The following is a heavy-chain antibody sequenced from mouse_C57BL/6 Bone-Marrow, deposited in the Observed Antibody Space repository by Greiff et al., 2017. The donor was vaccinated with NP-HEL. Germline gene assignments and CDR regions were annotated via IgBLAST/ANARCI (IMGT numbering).Heavy chain of an antibody. CDR3: AKGFNWAWFAY. Sequence: EVKLMESGGGLVKPGGSLKLSCAASGFTFSSYALSWVRQPPEKRLAWVATISDGGSYTYYLDNVKGRFTISRDNAKNNLYRQMSNLKSEDTAMYYCAKGFNWAWFAYWGQGTLVTVSA. D-gene: IGHD4-1*01. J-gene: IGHJ3*01. CDR1: GFTFSSYA. CDR2: ISDGGSYT. V-gene: IGHV5-4*03.